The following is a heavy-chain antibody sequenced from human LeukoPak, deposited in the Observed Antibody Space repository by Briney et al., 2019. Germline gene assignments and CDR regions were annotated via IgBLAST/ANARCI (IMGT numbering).Heavy chain of an antibody. CDR2: IWYDGSNK. CDR3: ARDGEFHCSSTSCYGGGFDY. CDR1: GFTFSSYG. Sequence: PGRSLRLSCAASGFTFSSYGMHWVRQAPGKGLEWVAVIWYDGSNKYYADSVKGRFTISRDNSKNTLYLQMNSLRAEDTAVYYCARDGEFHCSSTSCYGGGFDYWGQGTLVTVSS. J-gene: IGHJ4*02. V-gene: IGHV3-33*08. D-gene: IGHD2-2*01.